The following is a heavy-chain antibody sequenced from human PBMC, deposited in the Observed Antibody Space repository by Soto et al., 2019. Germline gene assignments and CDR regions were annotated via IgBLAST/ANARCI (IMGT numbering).Heavy chain of an antibody. Sequence: QVQLVESGGGVVQPGRSLRLSCAASGFTFSSYAMHWVRQAPGKGLEWVAVISYDGSNKYYADSVKGRFTISRDNSKNTPYLQMNSLRAEDTAVYYCAREREYYDSSGKTGSYFDYWGQGTLVTVSS. CDR3: AREREYYDSSGKTGSYFDY. CDR1: GFTFSSYA. D-gene: IGHD3-22*01. V-gene: IGHV3-30-3*01. J-gene: IGHJ4*02. CDR2: ISYDGSNK.